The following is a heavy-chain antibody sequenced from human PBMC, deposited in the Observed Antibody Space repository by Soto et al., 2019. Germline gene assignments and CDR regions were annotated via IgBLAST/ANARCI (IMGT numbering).Heavy chain of an antibody. V-gene: IGHV3-72*01. CDR1: GFRLSDHY. Sequence: EVQLVASGGGLVQPGGSLRLSCAASGFRLSDHYMDWVRQAPGKGLDWIGRITNEAYGFTTDYAASVKGRFTISRDDSQNSLYLQINSLKTEDTAVYYCAHLTWGDYYLPWSQGTLITVSS. J-gene: IGHJ4*02. CDR2: ITNEAYGFTT. D-gene: IGHD3-22*01. CDR3: AHLTWGDYYLP.